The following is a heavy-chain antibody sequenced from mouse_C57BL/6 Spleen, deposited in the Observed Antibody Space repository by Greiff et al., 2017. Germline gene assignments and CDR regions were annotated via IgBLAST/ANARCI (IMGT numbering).Heavy chain of an antibody. CDR1: GYTFTDYY. CDR3: ANYGSSSHWYFDV. Sequence: EVQLQQSGPELVKPGASVKISCKASGYTFTDYYMNWVKQSHGKSLEWIGDINPNKGGTSYNQKFKGKATLTVDKSSSTAYMELRSLTSEDSAVYYCANYGSSSHWYFDVWGTGTTVTVSS. CDR2: INPNKGGT. V-gene: IGHV1-26*01. D-gene: IGHD1-1*01. J-gene: IGHJ1*03.